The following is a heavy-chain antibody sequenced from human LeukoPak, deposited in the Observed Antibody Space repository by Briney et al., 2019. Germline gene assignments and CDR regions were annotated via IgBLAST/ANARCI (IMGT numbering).Heavy chain of an antibody. CDR2: IWYDGSNK. CDR1: GFTFSSCG. J-gene: IGHJ6*03. CDR3: AKEEGIAVAGTSPIPAYYYYMDV. Sequence: GGSLRLSCAASGFTFSSCGMHWVRQAPGKGLEWVAVIWYDGSNKYYADSVKGRFTISRDNSKNTLYLQMNSLRAEDTAVYYCAKEEGIAVAGTSPIPAYYYYMDVWGKGTTVTVSS. D-gene: IGHD6-19*01. V-gene: IGHV3-33*06.